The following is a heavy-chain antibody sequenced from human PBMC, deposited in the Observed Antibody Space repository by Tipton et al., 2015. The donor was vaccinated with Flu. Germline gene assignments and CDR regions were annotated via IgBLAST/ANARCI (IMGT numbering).Heavy chain of an antibody. V-gene: IGHV3-11*01. Sequence: SLRLSCAASGFTFSGYYMSWIRQLPGKGLEWLSHISSSGSTINYADSVKGRFTISRDNAKNSLYLQMNSLRAEDTAVYYCARDHPPSITALGEITDYFGMAVWGQGTTVTVSS. CDR2: ISSSGSTI. D-gene: IGHD3-3*01. CDR1: GFTFSGYY. CDR3: ARDHPPSITALGEITDYFGMAV. J-gene: IGHJ6*02.